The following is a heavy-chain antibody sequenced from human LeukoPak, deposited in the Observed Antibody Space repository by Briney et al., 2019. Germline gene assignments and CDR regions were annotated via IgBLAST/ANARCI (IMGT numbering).Heavy chain of an antibody. CDR1: GGTFSSYA. Sequence: SGKVSCKASGGTFSSYAISWVRQAPGQGLEWIGGIIPIFGTANYAQKFQGRVTITADESTSTAYMELSSLRSEDTAVYYCARGDKLFWSGYYWRAYDYWGQGTLVTVSS. CDR3: ARGDKLFWSGYYWRAYDY. D-gene: IGHD3-3*01. J-gene: IGHJ4*02. CDR2: IIPIFGTA. V-gene: IGHV1-69*13.